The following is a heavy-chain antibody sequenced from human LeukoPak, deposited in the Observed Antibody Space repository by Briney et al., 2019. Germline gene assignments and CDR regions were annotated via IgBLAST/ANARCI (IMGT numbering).Heavy chain of an antibody. Sequence: SETLSLTCTVSGGSISSYYWSWVRQPPGKGLEWIGYIYYSGSTNYNPSLKSRVTISVDTSKNQFSLKLSSVTAADTAVYYCARARRYGDYEDWGQGTLVTVSS. J-gene: IGHJ4*02. CDR3: ARARRYGDYED. D-gene: IGHD4-17*01. CDR2: IYYSGST. CDR1: GGSISSYY. V-gene: IGHV4-59*01.